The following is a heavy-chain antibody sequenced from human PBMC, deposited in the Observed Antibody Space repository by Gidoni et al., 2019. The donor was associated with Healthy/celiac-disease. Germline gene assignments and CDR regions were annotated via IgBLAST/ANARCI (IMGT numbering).Heavy chain of an antibody. CDR1: GFTFSSYA. J-gene: IGHJ4*02. CDR2: ISYDGSNK. Sequence: QVQLVESGGGVVQPGRSLRLSCAASGFTFSSYAMHWVRQAPGKGLEWLAVISYDGSNKYYADSVKGRFTISRDNSKNTLYLQMNSLRAEDTAVYYCARDGAVTTRGGLFFGGQGTLVTVSS. CDR3: ARDGAVTTRGGLFF. V-gene: IGHV3-30-3*01. D-gene: IGHD4-17*01.